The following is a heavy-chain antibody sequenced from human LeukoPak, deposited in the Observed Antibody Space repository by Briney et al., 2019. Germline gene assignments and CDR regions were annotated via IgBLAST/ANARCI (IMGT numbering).Heavy chain of an antibody. V-gene: IGHV3-64D*09. CDR3: VKDSSGYYLAY. D-gene: IGHD3-22*01. J-gene: IGHJ4*02. CDR2: ISTNGGST. CDR1: GFTFSTYG. Sequence: GGSLRLSCSASGFTFSTYGMHWVRQAPGKGLEYVSAISTNGGSTYYADSVKGRFTISRDNSKNTLYLQMSSLRAEDTAVYYCVKDSSGYYLAYGGQGPVVSVPS.